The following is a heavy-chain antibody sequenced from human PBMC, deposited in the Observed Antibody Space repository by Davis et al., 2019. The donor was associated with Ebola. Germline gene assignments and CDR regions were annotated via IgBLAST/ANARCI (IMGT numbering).Heavy chain of an antibody. D-gene: IGHD3-22*01. CDR3: ARGDSYYDPGGYYAGPEAPDH. V-gene: IGHV4-59*12. CDR2: IYYSGST. CDR1: GGSISSYY. J-gene: IGHJ4*02. Sequence: MPSETLSLTCTVSGGSISSYYWSWIRQPPGKGLEWIGYIYYSGSTHYSPSLKSRVTISIDTSKNQFSLHLNSVTAADTAVYYCARGDSYYDPGGYYAGPEAPDHWGQGTLVSVSS.